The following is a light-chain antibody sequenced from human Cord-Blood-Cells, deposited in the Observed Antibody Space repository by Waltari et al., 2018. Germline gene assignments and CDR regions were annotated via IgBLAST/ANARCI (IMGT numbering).Light chain of an antibody. CDR3: CSYAGSSTFYV. J-gene: IGLJ1*01. CDR2: EGS. Sequence: QSALTPPASVSGSPGQSITIPCHGTRHDFWRHNLFSWYQQHPGKAPKLMIYEGSKRPSGVSNRFSGSKSGNTASLTISGLQAEDEADYYCCSYAGSSTFYVFGTGTKVTVL. V-gene: IGLV2-23*01. CDR1: RHDFWRHNL.